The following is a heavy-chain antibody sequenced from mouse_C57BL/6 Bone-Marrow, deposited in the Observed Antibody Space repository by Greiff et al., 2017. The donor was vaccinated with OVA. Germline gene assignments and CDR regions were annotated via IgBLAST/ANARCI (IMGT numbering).Heavy chain of an antibody. Sequence: VQLQQSGPELVKPGASVKISCKASGYAFSSSWMNWVKQRPGKGLEWIGRLYPGDGDTNYNGKFKGKATLTADKSSSTAYMQLSSLTSDDSAVYFCANYGSRWYFDVWGTGTTVTVSS. CDR2: LYPGDGDT. CDR3: ANYGSRWYFDV. D-gene: IGHD1-1*01. V-gene: IGHV1-82*01. CDR1: GYAFSSSW. J-gene: IGHJ1*03.